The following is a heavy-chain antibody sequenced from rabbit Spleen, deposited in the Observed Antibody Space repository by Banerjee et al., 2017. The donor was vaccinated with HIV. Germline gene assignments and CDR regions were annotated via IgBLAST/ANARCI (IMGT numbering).Heavy chain of an antibody. V-gene: IGHV1S45*01. J-gene: IGHJ4*01. Sequence: QEQLEESGRGLVRPEGSLTLTCIASGVSFSGNSYMCWVRQAPGKGLEWIACIDTGSSGFTYFATWAKGRFTCSKTSSTTVTLQMTSLTAADTATYFCARDGAGGSYFALWGQGTLVTVS. CDR3: ARDGAGGSYFAL. D-gene: IGHD8-1*01. CDR1: GVSFSGNSY. CDR2: IDTGSSGFT.